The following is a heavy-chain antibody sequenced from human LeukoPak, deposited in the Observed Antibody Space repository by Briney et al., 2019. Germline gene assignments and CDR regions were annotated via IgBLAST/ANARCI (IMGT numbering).Heavy chain of an antibody. D-gene: IGHD2-15*01. V-gene: IGHV4-59*01. J-gene: IGHJ4*02. CDR2: IYYSGST. CDR1: GGSISSYY. CDR3: ARVVARRGIDY. Sequence: SETLSLTCTVSGGSISSYYWSWIRQPPGKGVEWIGYIYYSGSTNYNPSLKSRVTISVDTSKNQFSLKLSSVTAADTAVYYCARVVARRGIDYWGQGTLVTVSS.